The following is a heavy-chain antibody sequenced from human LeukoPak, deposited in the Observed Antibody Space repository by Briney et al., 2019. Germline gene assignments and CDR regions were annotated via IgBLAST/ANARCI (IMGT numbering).Heavy chain of an antibody. V-gene: IGHV3-15*01. Sequence: GGSLRLSGAASGFTFSDAWMNWVRQAPGKGLEWVGRIKSKTDGGTTDYAAPVKGRFTISRDDSKNTLYLQMNSLKTEDTAVYYCTTDRSIAARRGGYWGQGTLVTVSS. CDR1: GFTFSDAW. CDR3: TTDRSIAARRGGY. D-gene: IGHD6-6*01. J-gene: IGHJ4*02. CDR2: IKSKTDGGTT.